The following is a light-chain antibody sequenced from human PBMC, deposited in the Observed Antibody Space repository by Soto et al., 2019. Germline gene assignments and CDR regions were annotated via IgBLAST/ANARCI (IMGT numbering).Light chain of an antibody. CDR3: SSYAGSNNFV. J-gene: IGLJ1*01. V-gene: IGLV2-8*01. CDR1: SSDIGAYIH. Sequence: QSALTQPPSASGSPGQSVTISCTGTSSDIGAYIHVSWYQQHPGKAPKLMISEVSRRPSGVPERFSGSKSGNTASLTVSGLQADDGAHYYCSSYAGSNNFVFGTGTKVTVL. CDR2: EVS.